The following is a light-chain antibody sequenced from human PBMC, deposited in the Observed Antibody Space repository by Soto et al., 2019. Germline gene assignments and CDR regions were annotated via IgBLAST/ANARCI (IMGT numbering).Light chain of an antibody. CDR2: EAT. J-gene: IGLJ3*02. CDR1: SSDVGGYTY. V-gene: IGLV2-23*01. Sequence: QSALTQPASVSGSPRQSITISCTGASSDVGGYTYVSWYQQHPGKAPKLMIYEATQRPSGVSNRFSASKSGNTASLTISGLQAEDESDYYCCSYAGSQTWVFGGGTKVTVL. CDR3: CSYAGSQTWV.